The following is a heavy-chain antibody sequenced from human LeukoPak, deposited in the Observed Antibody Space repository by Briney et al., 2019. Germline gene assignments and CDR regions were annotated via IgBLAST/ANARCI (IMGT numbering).Heavy chain of an antibody. CDR3: ARQDAAFGY. CDR1: GYRFSKYW. CDR2: IYPGDLDT. V-gene: IGHV5-51*01. Sequence: GESLKISCKGSGYRFSKYWIGWVRHMPGKGLEWMGIIYPGDLDTRYSPSFQGQVTISADTSITTAYLQWSSLKASDTAMYYCARQDAAFGYWGQGTLVTVSS. D-gene: IGHD6-25*01. J-gene: IGHJ4*02.